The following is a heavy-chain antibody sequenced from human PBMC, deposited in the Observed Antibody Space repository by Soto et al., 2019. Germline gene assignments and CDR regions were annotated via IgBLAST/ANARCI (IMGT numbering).Heavy chain of an antibody. J-gene: IGHJ3*02. CDR3: ARDTTTGDAFDI. V-gene: IGHV1-69*13. CDR2: IIPIFGTA. CDR1: GGTFSSYA. D-gene: IGHD1-26*01. Sequence: SVKVSCKASGGTFSSYAISWVRQAPGQGLEWMGGIIPIFGTANYAQKFQGRVTITADESTSTAYMELSSLRSEDTAVYYCARDTTTGDAFDIWGQGTMVTVSS.